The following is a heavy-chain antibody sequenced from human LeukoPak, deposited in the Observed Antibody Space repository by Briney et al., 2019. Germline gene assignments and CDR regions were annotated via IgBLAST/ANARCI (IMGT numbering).Heavy chain of an antibody. D-gene: IGHD3-3*01. Sequence: PSETLSLTCAVSGGSISTYCWSWIRQPPGKGLEWIGYIFYSGSTNYNPSLKSRVTISVDTSKNQFSLKLSSVTAADTAVYYCVRSDDFWSGYYGYWGQGTLVTVSS. J-gene: IGHJ4*02. CDR3: VRSDDFWSGYYGY. CDR1: GGSISTYC. CDR2: IFYSGST. V-gene: IGHV4-59*01.